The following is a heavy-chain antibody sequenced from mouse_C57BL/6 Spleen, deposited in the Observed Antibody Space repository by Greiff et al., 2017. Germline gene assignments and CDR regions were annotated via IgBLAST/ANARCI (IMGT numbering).Heavy chain of an antibody. CDR2: IYPGSGST. Sequence: QVQLKQPGAELVKPGASVKMSCKASGYTFTSYWITWVKQRPGQGLEWIGDIYPGSGSTNYNEKFKGKATLTVDTSSSTAYMQLSSLTSEDSAVYYCARQHYERGFAYWGQGTLVTVSA. CDR1: GYTFTSYW. J-gene: IGHJ3*01. V-gene: IGHV1-55*01. D-gene: IGHD2-4*01. CDR3: ARQHYERGFAY.